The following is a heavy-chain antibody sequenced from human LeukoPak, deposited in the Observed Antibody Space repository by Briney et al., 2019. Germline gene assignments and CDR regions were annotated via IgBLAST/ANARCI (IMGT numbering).Heavy chain of an antibody. CDR1: GYTFTNYV. CDR2: INAGTGYT. CDR3: AKDLMDTSAWYGAFDI. D-gene: IGHD6-19*01. J-gene: IGHJ3*02. V-gene: IGHV1-3*01. Sequence: ASVKVSCKASGYTFTNYVKHWVRQAPGQRLEWMGWINAGTGYTKYSQNSQGRVTFSRDESASTAYMELSSLRSEDTAVYYCAKDLMDTSAWYGAFDIWGQGTMVTVSS.